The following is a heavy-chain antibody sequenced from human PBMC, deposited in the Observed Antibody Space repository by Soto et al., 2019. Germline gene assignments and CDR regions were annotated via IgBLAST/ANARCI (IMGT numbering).Heavy chain of an antibody. CDR1: GFTFSSYG. CDR3: AKASSYDNYFDY. CDR2: ISYDGSNK. J-gene: IGHJ4*02. Sequence: GGSLRLSCAASGFTFSSYGMHWVRQAPGKGLEWVAVISYDGSNKYYADSVKGRFTISRDNSKNTLYLQMNSLRAEDTVVYYCAKASSYDNYFDYWGQGTLVTVSS. D-gene: IGHD1-1*01. V-gene: IGHV3-30*18.